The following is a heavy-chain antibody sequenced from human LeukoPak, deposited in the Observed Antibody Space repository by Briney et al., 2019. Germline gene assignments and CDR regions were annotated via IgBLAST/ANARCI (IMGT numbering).Heavy chain of an antibody. CDR3: ARDVSGYSSRGREFDP. D-gene: IGHD6-13*01. V-gene: IGHV4-39*02. Sequence: PSETLSLTCTVSGGSISSSSYYWGWIRQPPGKGLEWIGSIYYSGSTYYNPFLKSRVTISVDTSKNQFSLKLSSVTAADTAVYYCARDVSGYSSRGREFDPWGQGTLVTVSS. CDR1: GGSISSSSYY. J-gene: IGHJ5*02. CDR2: IYYSGST.